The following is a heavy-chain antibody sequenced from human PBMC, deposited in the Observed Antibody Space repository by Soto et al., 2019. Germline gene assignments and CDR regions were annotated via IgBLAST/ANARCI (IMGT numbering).Heavy chain of an antibody. CDR3: STDASSSSCYYYYGMDF. V-gene: IGHV1-24*01. CDR1: GYTLTELS. D-gene: IGHD6-6*01. Sequence: ASVKVSCKVSGYTLTELSMHWVRQAPGKGLEWMGGFDPEDGETIYAQKFQGRVTLTEDTTTDTAYMELSILRSEETAVYYCSTDASSSSCYYYYGMDFWGQGTTVTVSS. CDR2: FDPEDGET. J-gene: IGHJ6*02.